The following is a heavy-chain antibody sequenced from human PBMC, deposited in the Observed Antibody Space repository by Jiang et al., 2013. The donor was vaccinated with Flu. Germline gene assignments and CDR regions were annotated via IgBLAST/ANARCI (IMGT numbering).Heavy chain of an antibody. D-gene: IGHD6-19*01. CDR3: ARDPGIAVAGTSVEFDY. Sequence: YGISWVRQAPGQGLEWMGWISAYNGNTNYAQKLQGRVTMTTDTSTSTAYMELRSLRSDDTAVYYCARDPGIAVAGTSVEFDYWGQGTLVTVSS. CDR1: YG. CDR2: ISAYNGNT. V-gene: IGHV1-18*01. J-gene: IGHJ4*02.